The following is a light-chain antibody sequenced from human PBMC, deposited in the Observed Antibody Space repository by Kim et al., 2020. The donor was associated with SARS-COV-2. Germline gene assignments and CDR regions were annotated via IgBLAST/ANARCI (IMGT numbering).Light chain of an antibody. CDR2: DVS. Sequence: GQSITISCTGTSSDVGGYNYVSWYQQLPGKAPKVIIYDVSKRPSGVSNRFSGSKSGNTASLTISGLQAEDEADYYCSSYTSSSTYVFGTGTKVTVL. CDR1: SSDVGGYNY. CDR3: SSYTSSSTYV. J-gene: IGLJ1*01. V-gene: IGLV2-14*04.